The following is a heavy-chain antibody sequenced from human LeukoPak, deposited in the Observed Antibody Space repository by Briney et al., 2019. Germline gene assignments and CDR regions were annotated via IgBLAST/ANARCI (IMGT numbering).Heavy chain of an antibody. V-gene: IGHV3-21*06. CDR2: ISGGSGYI. J-gene: IGHJ4*02. Sequence: GGSLRLSCAASGFTFSSYTMNWVRQAPGKGLEWVSSISGGSGYIYYADSVKGRFAISRDNAKNSLDLQMNILRAEDTAVYYCVRGFYDNSASNFDYWGQGTLVTVSS. D-gene: IGHD3-22*01. CDR1: GFTFSSYT. CDR3: VRGFYDNSASNFDY.